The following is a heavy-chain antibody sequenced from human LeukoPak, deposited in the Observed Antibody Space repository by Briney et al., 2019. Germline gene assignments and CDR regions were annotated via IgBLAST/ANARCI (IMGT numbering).Heavy chain of an antibody. CDR1: GFIFDDYA. CDR3: AKDRGGYGDFNDAFDI. CDR2: IACNSGSI. J-gene: IGHJ3*02. V-gene: IGHV3-9*01. Sequence: GGSLRLSCAASGFIFDDYAMHWVRQAPGKGLEWVSGIACNSGSIGYADSVKGRFTISRDNAENSLHLQMNSLRAEDTALYYCAKDRGGYGDFNDAFDIWGQGTMVIVSS. D-gene: IGHD4-17*01.